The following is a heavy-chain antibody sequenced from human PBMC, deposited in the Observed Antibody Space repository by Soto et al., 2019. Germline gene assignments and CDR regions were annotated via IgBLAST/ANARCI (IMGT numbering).Heavy chain of an antibody. Sequence: QVQLVQSGAEVKKPGSSVKVSCKASGGTFSSYVVSWVRQAPGQGLEWMGGITPIFNTAKYAQKFQGRVTITANESTSTAFMELSSLRSEDTAAYFCARVLRIQIWKNAFDLWGQGTMVTVSS. CDR3: ARVLRIQIWKNAFDL. CDR2: ITPIFNTA. CDR1: GGTFSSYV. J-gene: IGHJ3*01. V-gene: IGHV1-69*01. D-gene: IGHD5-18*01.